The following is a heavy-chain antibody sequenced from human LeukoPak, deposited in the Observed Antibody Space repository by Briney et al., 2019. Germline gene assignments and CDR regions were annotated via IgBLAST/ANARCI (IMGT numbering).Heavy chain of an antibody. V-gene: IGHV3-23*01. J-gene: IGHJ4*02. CDR1: GFTFSSYA. Sequence: LPGGSLRLSCAASGFTFSSYAMSWVRQAPGKGLEWVSAISGSGGSTYYADSVKGRFTISRDNSKNTLYLQMNSLRAEDTAVYYCAKRSVEWLLYFDYWGQGTLVTVSS. CDR2: ISGSGGST. D-gene: IGHD3-3*01. CDR3: AKRSVEWLLYFDY.